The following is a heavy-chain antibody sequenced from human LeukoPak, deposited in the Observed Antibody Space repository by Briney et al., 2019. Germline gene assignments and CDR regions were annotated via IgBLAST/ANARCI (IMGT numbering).Heavy chain of an antibody. CDR2: IKYDGSYT. V-gene: IGHV3-74*01. J-gene: IGHJ4*02. CDR1: GFAFSGYR. CDR3: ARRDYFDD. Sequence: GGSLRLSCAASGFAFSGYRMHWVRQAPGKGLVWVARIKYDGSYTNYADSVKGRFAISRDNAKNTLYLQLNSLRAEDTAVYYCARRDYFDDWGQGTLVTVPS.